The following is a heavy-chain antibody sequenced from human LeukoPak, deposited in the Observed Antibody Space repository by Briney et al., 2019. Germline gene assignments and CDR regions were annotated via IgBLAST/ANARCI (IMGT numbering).Heavy chain of an antibody. V-gene: IGHV1-2*06. Sequence: ASVKVSCKASGYIFTGYYIHWVRQAPGQGLEWMGRINPNSGGTNYAQNFQGRVTMTRDTSTSTAYMELSRLKSDDTAVYYCARYLEWEPLIWGQGTLVTVSS. D-gene: IGHD1-26*01. CDR1: GYIFTGYY. CDR3: ARYLEWEPLI. CDR2: INPNSGGT. J-gene: IGHJ4*02.